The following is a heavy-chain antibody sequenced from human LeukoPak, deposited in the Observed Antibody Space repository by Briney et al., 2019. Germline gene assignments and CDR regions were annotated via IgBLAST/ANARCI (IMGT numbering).Heavy chain of an antibody. CDR3: TTDPATCSGGTCSDNY. CDR1: GFTFSSYA. Sequence: GGSLRLSCAASGFTFSSYAMSWVRQAPGKGLEWVSYISSGSHTIYYGDSVKGRFTISRDNAKNSLFLQMRNLRAEDTAVYYCTTDPATCSGGTCSDNYWGQGALVTVSS. V-gene: IGHV3-48*04. J-gene: IGHJ4*02. CDR2: ISSGSHTI. D-gene: IGHD2-15*01.